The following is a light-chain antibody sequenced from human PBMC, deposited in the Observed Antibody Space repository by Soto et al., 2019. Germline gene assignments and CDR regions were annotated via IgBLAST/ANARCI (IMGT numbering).Light chain of an antibody. CDR2: DVS. CDR3: SSYTSSSTWV. Sequence: QPALTQPASVSGSPGQSITISCTGTSSDVGGYNYVSWYQQHPGKAPKLMIYDVSDRPSGVSNRFSGSKSGNTASLTISGLLTEDEADYYCSSYTSSSTWVFGGGTKLTVL. J-gene: IGLJ3*02. V-gene: IGLV2-14*01. CDR1: SSDVGGYNY.